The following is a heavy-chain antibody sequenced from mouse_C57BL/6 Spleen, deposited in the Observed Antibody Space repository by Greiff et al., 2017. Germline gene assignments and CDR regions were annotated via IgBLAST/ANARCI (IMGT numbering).Heavy chain of an antibody. CDR1: GYTFTDYE. V-gene: IGHV1-15*01. Sequence: VQLQQSGAELVRPGASVTLSCKASGYTFTDYEMHWVKQTPVHGLEWIGAIDPETGGTAYNQKFKGKAILTADKSSSTAYMELRSLTSEDSAVYYCTRDDYAEGVFDYWGQGTTLTVSS. J-gene: IGHJ2*01. CDR3: TRDDYAEGVFDY. CDR2: IDPETGGT. D-gene: IGHD2-4*01.